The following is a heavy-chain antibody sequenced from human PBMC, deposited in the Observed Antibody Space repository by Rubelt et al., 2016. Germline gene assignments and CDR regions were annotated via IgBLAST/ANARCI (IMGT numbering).Heavy chain of an antibody. CDR2: VFYGGST. CDR3: ARRRRGGCGDIFYDY. D-gene: IGHD2-21*02. J-gene: IGHJ4*01. Sequence: QMQLHESGPGLVNPSETLSLTCTVSGDSINTYYWSWVRQPPGKELEWIGYVFYGGSTKYNSSLKSRVTLSVDTSTNRFSLKPNSVTAAGTSVYYCARRRRGGCGDIFYDYWG. CDR1: GDSINTYY. V-gene: IGHV4-59*01.